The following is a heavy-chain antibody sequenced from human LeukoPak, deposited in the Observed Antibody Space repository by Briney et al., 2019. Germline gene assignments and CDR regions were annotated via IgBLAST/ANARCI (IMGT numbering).Heavy chain of an antibody. CDR1: GGSITSYH. CDR3: ASGGFCGSTNCYPNWFDP. J-gene: IGHJ5*02. D-gene: IGHD2-2*01. V-gene: IGHV4-59*01. CDR2: ISYSGST. Sequence: SETLSLTCTVSGGSITSYHWSWIRQPPGKGLEWIGYISYSGSTNYNPSLKSRVTISIDTSKNQFSLKLSSVTAADTAVYYCASGGFCGSTNCYPNWFDPWGQGTLVTVSS.